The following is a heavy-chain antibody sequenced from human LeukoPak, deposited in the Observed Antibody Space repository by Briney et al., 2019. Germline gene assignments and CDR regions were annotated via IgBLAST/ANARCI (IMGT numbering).Heavy chain of an antibody. CDR1: GFIFSTYD. CDR2: VKQDGSEK. V-gene: IGHV3-7*03. D-gene: IGHD3/OR15-3a*01. CDR3: ARVRGWTTTTPLTDY. Sequence: GGSLRLSCAASGFIFSTYDMHWVRQAPGKGLEWVANVKQDGSEKYYVDSVKGRFTISRDNAKNSLYLQMNSLRAEDTALYYCARVRGWTTTTPLTDYWGQGTLVTVSS. J-gene: IGHJ4*02.